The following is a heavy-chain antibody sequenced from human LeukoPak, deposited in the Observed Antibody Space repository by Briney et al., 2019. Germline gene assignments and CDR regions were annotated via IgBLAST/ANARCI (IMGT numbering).Heavy chain of an antibody. V-gene: IGHV1-46*01. CDR3: ATVSGYDRDFDY. Sequence: ASVKVSCKASGYTFTSYYMHWVRQAPGQGLEWMGIINPSGGSTSYAQKFQGRVTMTEDTSTDTAYMELSSLRSEGTAVYYCATVSGYDRDFDYWGQGTLVTVSS. D-gene: IGHD5-12*01. CDR2: INPSGGST. J-gene: IGHJ4*02. CDR1: GYTFTSYY.